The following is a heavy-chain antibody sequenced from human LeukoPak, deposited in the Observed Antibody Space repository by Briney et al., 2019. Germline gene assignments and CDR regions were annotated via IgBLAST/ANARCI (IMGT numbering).Heavy chain of an antibody. CDR2: IYYSGST. D-gene: IGHD1-26*01. Sequence: PSETLSLTCTASGGSISSHYWSWIRQPPGKGLEWIGYIYYSGSTNYNPSLKSRVTISVDTSKNQFSLKLSSVTAADTAVYYCARAGGSYYLDYWGQGTLVTVSS. V-gene: IGHV4-59*11. CDR3: ARAGGSYYLDY. J-gene: IGHJ4*02. CDR1: GGSISSHY.